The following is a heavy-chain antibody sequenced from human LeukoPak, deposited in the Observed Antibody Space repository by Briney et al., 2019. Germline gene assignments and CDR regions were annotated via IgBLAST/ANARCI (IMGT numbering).Heavy chain of an antibody. CDR1: GFTFRSYD. J-gene: IGHJ6*02. D-gene: IGHD2-15*01. V-gene: IGHV3-13*01. CDR2: IDTAGDT. CDR3: ARYCSGVSCYPGYGMDV. Sequence: PGGSLRLSCEGSGFTFRSYDMYWVRQATGKGLEWVSAIDTAGDTKYLGSVKGRFTISRENAKNSLYLQMNSLRAGDTAVYYCARYCSGVSCYPGYGMDVWGQGTTVTVSS.